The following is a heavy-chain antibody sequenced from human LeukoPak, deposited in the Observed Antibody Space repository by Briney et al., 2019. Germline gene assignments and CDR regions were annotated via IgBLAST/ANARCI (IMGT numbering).Heavy chain of an antibody. J-gene: IGHJ5*02. V-gene: IGHV3-30*02. D-gene: IGHD3-16*01. CDR1: GLIFRSYG. Sequence: PGGSLRLSCGASGLIFRSYGIHWARQAPGKGLEGVTFIHFDGSNEYYADFVKGRFTISRDNSKNTVYLQMNSLRAEDTAVYYCAKDGIMHSNGPPEFDPWGQGTLVSVSS. CDR3: AKDGIMHSNGPPEFDP. CDR2: IHFDGSNE.